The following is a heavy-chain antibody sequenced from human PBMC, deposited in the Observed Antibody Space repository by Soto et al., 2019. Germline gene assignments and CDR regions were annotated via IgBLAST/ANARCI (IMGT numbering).Heavy chain of an antibody. CDR2: IIPIFGTP. J-gene: IGHJ6*02. CDR3: ARPSSSSLENSYYYAVDF. D-gene: IGHD2-2*01. Sequence: QVQLVQSGAEVKKPGSSVNVSCKASGGTFSSYAISWVRQAPGQGLEWMGGIIPIFGTPNYAVKFQGRVSITADDSTSTAYMELSSLRSEDTAVYYCARPSSSSLENSYYYAVDFWGQGTTVIVSS. V-gene: IGHV1-69*12. CDR1: GGTFSSYA.